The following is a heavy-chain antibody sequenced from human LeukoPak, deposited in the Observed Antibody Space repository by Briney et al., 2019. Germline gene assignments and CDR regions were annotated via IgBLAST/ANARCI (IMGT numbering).Heavy chain of an antibody. CDR3: ARSACSGGSCYSEFAY. J-gene: IGHJ4*02. CDR1: GGTFSSYA. Sequence: ASVKVSCKASGGTFSSYAISWVRQAPGQGLEWMGGIIPIFGTANYAQKFQGRVTITADKSTSTAYMELSSLRSEDTAVYYCARSACSGGSCYSEFAYWGQGTLVTVSS. CDR2: IIPIFGTA. D-gene: IGHD2-15*01. V-gene: IGHV1-69*06.